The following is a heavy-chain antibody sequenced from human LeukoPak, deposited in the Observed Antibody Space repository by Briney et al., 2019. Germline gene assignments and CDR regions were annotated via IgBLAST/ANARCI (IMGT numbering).Heavy chain of an antibody. CDR3: ATVPPYYYGSGSYHWFDP. V-gene: IGHV1-69-2*01. Sequence: ATVTISCKVSGYTFTDYYMHWVQQAPGKGLEWMGLVDPEDGETIYAEKFQGRVTITADTSTDIAYRELSSLRSEDTAVYYCATVPPYYYGSGSYHWFDPWGQGTLVTVSS. D-gene: IGHD3-10*01. CDR2: VDPEDGET. CDR1: GYTFTDYY. J-gene: IGHJ5*02.